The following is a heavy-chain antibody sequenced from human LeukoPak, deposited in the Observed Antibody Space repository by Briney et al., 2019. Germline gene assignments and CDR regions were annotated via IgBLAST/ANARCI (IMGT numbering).Heavy chain of an antibody. CDR2: IRYDESNK. D-gene: IGHD3-10*01. J-gene: IGHJ4*02. V-gene: IGHV3-30*02. Sequence: GGALRLSCAASGVTFSSYGMHWVRQAPGKGLEGGAFIRYDESNKYYADSVKGRFTISRDNSKNTLYLQMNSLTAEDTAVYYCAKDPSYYGSTSNNDYWGQGTLVTVSS. CDR1: GVTFSSYG. CDR3: AKDPSYYGSTSNNDY.